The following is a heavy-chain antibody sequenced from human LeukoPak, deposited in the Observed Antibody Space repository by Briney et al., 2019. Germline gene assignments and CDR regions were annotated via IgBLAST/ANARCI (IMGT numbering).Heavy chain of an antibody. CDR3: AKSDGDYDYDY. Sequence: PGGSLRLSCAASGFTFDDYAMHWVRQAPGKGLGWVSGISWNSGSIGYADSVKGRFTISRDNAKNSLYLQMNSLRAEDTALYYCAKSDGDYDYDYWGQGTLVTVSS. V-gene: IGHV3-9*01. J-gene: IGHJ4*02. CDR1: GFTFDDYA. D-gene: IGHD4-17*01. CDR2: ISWNSGSI.